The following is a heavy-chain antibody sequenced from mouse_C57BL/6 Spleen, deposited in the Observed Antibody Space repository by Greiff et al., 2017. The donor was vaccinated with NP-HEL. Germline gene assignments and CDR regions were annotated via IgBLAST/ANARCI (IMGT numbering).Heavy chain of an antibody. CDR1: GFSLTSYG. CDR2: IWRGGST. V-gene: IGHV2-5*01. J-gene: IGHJ4*01. D-gene: IGHD2-4*01. CDR3: ATIYYDYPYYAMDY. Sequence: VQLQQSGPGLVQPSQSLSITCTVSGFSLTSYGVHWVRQSPGKGLEWLGVIWRGGSTDYNAAFMSRLSITKDNSKSQVFFKMNSLQADDTAIYYCATIYYDYPYYAMDYWGQGTSVTVSS.